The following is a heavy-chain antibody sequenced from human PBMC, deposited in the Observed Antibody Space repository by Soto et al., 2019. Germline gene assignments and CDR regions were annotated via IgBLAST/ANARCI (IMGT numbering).Heavy chain of an antibody. CDR1: GFNTRFYS. CDR3: SKGEMSTIRNSFDP. CDR2: LSRSGGAT. Sequence: LRLSCTASGFNTRFYSMSWVRQTPGKGLEWVAALSRSGGATYYADSVRGRFTISRDAPKDTLFLQMSNLRAEDTALYYCSKGEMSTIRNSFDPWGQGTLVTVSS. V-gene: IGHV3-23*01. D-gene: IGHD1-7*01. J-gene: IGHJ5*02.